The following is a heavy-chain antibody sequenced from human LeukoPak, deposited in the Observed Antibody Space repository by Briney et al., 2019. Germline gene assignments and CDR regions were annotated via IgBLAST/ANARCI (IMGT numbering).Heavy chain of an antibody. CDR3: ARRAASQPR. J-gene: IGHJ4*02. V-gene: IGHV4-34*01. CDR1: GGSFSGYY. D-gene: IGHD6-13*01. Sequence: SETLSLTCAVYGGSFSGYYWSWIRQPPGKGLEWIGEINHSGSTNYNPSLKSRVTISVDTSKNQFSLKLSSVTAADTAVYYCARRAASQPRWGQGTLVTVSS. CDR2: INHSGST.